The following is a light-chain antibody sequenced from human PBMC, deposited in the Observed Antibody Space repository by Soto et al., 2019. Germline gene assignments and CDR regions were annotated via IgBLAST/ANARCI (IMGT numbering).Light chain of an antibody. CDR1: SSDVGGYNF. Sequence: QSALTQPPSASGSPGQSVTISCTGTSSDVGGYNFVSWYQQHPGKAPKVMIYEVSERPSGVPDRFSGSKSGNTASLTVSGLQADDEADYYCTSYAGSNIPVVFGGGTKVTVL. V-gene: IGLV2-8*01. CDR2: EVS. CDR3: TSYAGSNIPVV. J-gene: IGLJ2*01.